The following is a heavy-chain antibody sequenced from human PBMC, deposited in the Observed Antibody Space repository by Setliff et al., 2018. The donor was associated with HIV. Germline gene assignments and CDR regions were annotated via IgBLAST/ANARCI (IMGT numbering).Heavy chain of an antibody. V-gene: IGHV4-39*01. CDR2: IYYSGST. Sequence: KPSETLSLTCTVSGGSISSSSYYWGWIRQPPGKGLEWIGNIYYSGSTYYNPSLKSRVTISVDTSENQFSLRLNSVTAADTAVYYCARYRYYYDSSGYGRWFDPWGQGTLVTVPQ. D-gene: IGHD3-22*01. CDR3: ARYRYYYDSSGYGRWFDP. CDR1: GGSISSSSYY. J-gene: IGHJ5*02.